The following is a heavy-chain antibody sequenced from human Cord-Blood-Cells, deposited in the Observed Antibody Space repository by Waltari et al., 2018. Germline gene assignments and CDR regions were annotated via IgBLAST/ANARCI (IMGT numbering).Heavy chain of an antibody. CDR1: GYPFTGDY. J-gene: IGHJ4*02. D-gene: IGHD6-13*01. CDR2: INPNSGGT. V-gene: IGHV1-2*02. CDR3: ARDRGIAAAGFDY. Sequence: QVQLVQSGAEVKKPGASVKVSCKASGYPFTGDYSHGMRQAPGQGLEWMGWINPNSGGTNYAQKFQGRVTMTRDTSISTAYMELSRLRSDDTAVYYCARDRGIAAAGFDYWGQGTLVTVSS.